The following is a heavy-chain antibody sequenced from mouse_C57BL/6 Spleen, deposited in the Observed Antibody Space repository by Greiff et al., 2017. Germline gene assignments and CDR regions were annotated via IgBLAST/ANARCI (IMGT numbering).Heavy chain of an antibody. J-gene: IGHJ2*01. Sequence: QVQLQQSGAELAKPGASVKLSCKASGYTFTSYWMHWVKQRPGQGLEWIGYINPSSGYTKYNQKFKDEATLTADKSSSTAYMQLSSLTYEDSAVYYCARGAPYYYGGFDYWGQGTTLTVSS. V-gene: IGHV1-7*01. CDR1: GYTFTSYW. CDR2: INPSSGYT. CDR3: ARGAPYYYGGFDY. D-gene: IGHD1-1*01.